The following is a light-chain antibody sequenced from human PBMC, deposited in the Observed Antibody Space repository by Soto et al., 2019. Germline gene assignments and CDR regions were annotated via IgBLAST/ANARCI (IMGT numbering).Light chain of an antibody. Sequence: EIVFTQSPGTLSLSPGERATLSCSASQSVSSSYLAWYQQKLGQAPRLLIYGASSRATGIPDRFSGSGAGTDCTRTISRLEPEDVAVDYCQQYGSSPQAFGQGTKVDIK. CDR1: QSVSSSY. J-gene: IGKJ1*01. CDR3: QQYGSSPQA. V-gene: IGKV3-20*01. CDR2: GAS.